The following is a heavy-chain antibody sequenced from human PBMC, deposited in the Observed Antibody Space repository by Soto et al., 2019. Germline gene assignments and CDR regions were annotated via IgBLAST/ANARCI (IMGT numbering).Heavy chain of an antibody. V-gene: IGHV4-34*01. CDR3: ARVLLESIRPPEYNWFDP. D-gene: IGHD2-21*01. Sequence: SETLSLTCAVYGGSFSGYYWSWIRQPPGKGLEWIGEINHSGSTNYNPSLKSRVTISVDTSKNQFSLKLSSVTAADTAVYYCARVLLESIRPPEYNWFDPWGQGTPVTVSS. CDR1: GGSFSGYY. CDR2: INHSGST. J-gene: IGHJ5*02.